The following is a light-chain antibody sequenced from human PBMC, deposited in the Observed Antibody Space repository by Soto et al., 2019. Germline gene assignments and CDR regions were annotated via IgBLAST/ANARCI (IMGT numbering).Light chain of an antibody. CDR1: QNINIW. CDR2: KAS. V-gene: IGKV1-5*03. CDR3: QQYNGLPTWT. J-gene: IGKJ1*01. Sequence: DLQMTQSPSTLSASVGDRVTITCRASQNINIWLAWYQQKPGTAPKLLIYKASTLESGVPSRFNGNGSGTDFTLTISSLQPDDSATYYCQQYNGLPTWTFGQGTKVEMK.